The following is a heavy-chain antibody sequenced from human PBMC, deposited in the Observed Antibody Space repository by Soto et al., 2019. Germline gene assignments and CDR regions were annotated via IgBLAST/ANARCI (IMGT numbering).Heavy chain of an antibody. J-gene: IGHJ6*02. D-gene: IGHD3-10*01. CDR2: IIPIFGTA. V-gene: IGHV1-69*12. CDR3: AALRRITMVRGVYYYYGMDV. Sequence: QVQLVQSGAEVKKPGSSVKVSCKASGGTFSSYAISWVRQAPGQGLEWMGGIIPIFGTANYAQKFQGRVTITADESTSTAYMELSSLRSEDTAVYYCAALRRITMVRGVYYYYGMDVWGQGTTVTVSS. CDR1: GGTFSSYA.